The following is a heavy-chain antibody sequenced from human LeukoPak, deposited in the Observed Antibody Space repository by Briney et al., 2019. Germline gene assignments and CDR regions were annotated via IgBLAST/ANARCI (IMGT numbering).Heavy chain of an antibody. J-gene: IGHJ6*03. CDR3: ARGPILWWKYYYYMDV. Sequence: SETLSLTCAVYGGSFSGYYWNWIRQPPGKGLEWIGEINHSGSTNYNPSLKSRVTISVDTSKNQFSLKLSSVTAADTAVYYCARGPILWWKYYYYMDVWGKGTTVTVSS. CDR2: INHSGST. D-gene: IGHD2-21*01. CDR1: GGSFSGYY. V-gene: IGHV4-34*01.